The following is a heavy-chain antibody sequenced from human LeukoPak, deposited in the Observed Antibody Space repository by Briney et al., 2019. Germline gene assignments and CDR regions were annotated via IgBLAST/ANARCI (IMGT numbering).Heavy chain of an antibody. CDR2: INHSGST. D-gene: IGHD3-9*01. CDR1: GGSFSVYY. V-gene: IGHV4-34*01. CDR3: ARSPYYDILTGYFSDI. J-gene: IGHJ3*02. Sequence: SETLSLTCAVYGGSFSVYYWSWIRQPPGKGLEWIGGINHSGSTNYNPSLKSRVTISVDTSKNQFSLKLSSVTAADTAVYYCARSPYYDILTGYFSDIWGQGTMVTVSS.